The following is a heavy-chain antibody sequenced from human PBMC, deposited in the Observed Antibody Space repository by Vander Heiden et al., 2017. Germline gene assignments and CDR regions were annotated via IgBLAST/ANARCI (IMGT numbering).Heavy chain of an antibody. CDR3: ARFHVTYCPRSSCLYYFNY. CDR2: IYYSGST. J-gene: IGHJ4*02. V-gene: IGHV4-59*01. Sequence: QVQLQESGPGLVKPSETLSLTCTVSGGSISSYYWSWIRQPPGKGLEWIGYIYYSGSTNYDPSLKSRVTISVDTSKNQFSLKLSSVTAADTAVYYCARFHVTYCPRSSCLYYFNYWGQGTLVTVSS. D-gene: IGHD2-2*01. CDR1: GGSISSYY.